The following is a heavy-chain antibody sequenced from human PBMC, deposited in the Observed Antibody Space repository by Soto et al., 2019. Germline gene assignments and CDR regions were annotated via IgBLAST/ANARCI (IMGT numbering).Heavy chain of an antibody. D-gene: IGHD4-17*01. Sequence: PSETLSLTCTVSGASILSTTKYWGWIRQPPGRGLEWIGTISSIGSTYYNPSLEGRVTISVDTSKNQLSLKVTSVTAADTGLYYCARQDHGDYEFFFDYWGQGTLVTVSS. CDR2: ISSIGST. CDR1: GASILSTTKY. J-gene: IGHJ4*02. V-gene: IGHV4-39*01. CDR3: ARQDHGDYEFFFDY.